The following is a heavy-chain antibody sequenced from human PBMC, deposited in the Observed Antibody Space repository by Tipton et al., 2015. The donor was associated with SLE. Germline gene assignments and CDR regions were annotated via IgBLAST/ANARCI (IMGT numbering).Heavy chain of an antibody. CDR1: GGSISSGSYY. V-gene: IGHV4-61*09. CDR2: IYTSGST. Sequence: TLSLTCTVSGGSISSGSYYWSWIRQPAGKGLEWIGHIYTSGSTNYNPSLKSRVTISVDTSKNQFSLKLSSVTAADTAVYYCARGNTDSSGYYGWFDPWGQGTLVTVSS. CDR3: ARGNTDSSGYYGWFDP. D-gene: IGHD3-22*01. J-gene: IGHJ5*02.